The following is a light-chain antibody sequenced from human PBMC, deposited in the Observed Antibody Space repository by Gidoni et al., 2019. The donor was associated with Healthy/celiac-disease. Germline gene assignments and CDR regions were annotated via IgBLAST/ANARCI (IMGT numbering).Light chain of an antibody. Sequence: QSVLTQPPSVSRAPGQRVTISCTGSSSNIGAGYDVHWYQQLPGTAPKLLIYGNSNRPSGGPDRFSGSKSGTSASLAITGRQAEDEADYYCQSYDSSLSGPWVFGGGTKLTVL. CDR2: GNS. V-gene: IGLV1-40*01. CDR1: SSNIGAGYD. CDR3: QSYDSSLSGPWV. J-gene: IGLJ3*02.